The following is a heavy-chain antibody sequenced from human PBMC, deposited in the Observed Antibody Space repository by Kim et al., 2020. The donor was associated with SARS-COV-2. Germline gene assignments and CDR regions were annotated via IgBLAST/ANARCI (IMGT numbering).Heavy chain of an antibody. D-gene: IGHD3-10*01. V-gene: IGHV3-23*01. J-gene: IGHJ4*02. CDR2: ISGSGSNT. CDR3: SRVRGSGSYFYFDY. CDR1: GFTFSNYA. Sequence: GGSLRLSCAASGFTFSNYAMSWVRQAPGKGLEWVSTISGSGSNTYYADSVKGRFTISRDNSKNTLYLQTNSLRAEDTAVYYCSRVRGSGSYFYFDYWGQGTLVTVSS.